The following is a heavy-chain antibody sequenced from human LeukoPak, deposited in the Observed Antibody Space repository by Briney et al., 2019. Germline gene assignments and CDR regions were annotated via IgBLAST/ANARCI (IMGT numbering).Heavy chain of an antibody. D-gene: IGHD5-18*01. Sequence: GASVKVSCKTSGYTFTDSYIHWVRQAPGQGLEWMGRINPNSGDPNYPQKFQGRVTMTRDTSISTAYMELSRLRSDDTAVYYCARDGDIQLWDSKDDAFDIWGQGTMVTVSS. CDR3: ARDGDIQLWDSKDDAFDI. CDR1: GYTFTDSY. V-gene: IGHV1-2*06. CDR2: INPNSGDP. J-gene: IGHJ3*02.